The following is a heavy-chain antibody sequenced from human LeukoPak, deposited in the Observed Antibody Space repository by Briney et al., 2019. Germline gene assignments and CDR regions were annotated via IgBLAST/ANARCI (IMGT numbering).Heavy chain of an antibody. Sequence: ASVKVSCKASGYTFTSYYMHWVRQAPGQGLEWMGIINPSGGSTSYAQKFQGRVTMTRDTSTSTVYMELSSLRSEDTAVYYCARDPRYCSSTSCYTLNWYFDLWGRGTLVTVSS. CDR1: GYTFTSYY. CDR3: ARDPRYCSSTSCYTLNWYFDL. J-gene: IGHJ2*01. D-gene: IGHD2-2*02. CDR2: INPSGGST. V-gene: IGHV1-46*01.